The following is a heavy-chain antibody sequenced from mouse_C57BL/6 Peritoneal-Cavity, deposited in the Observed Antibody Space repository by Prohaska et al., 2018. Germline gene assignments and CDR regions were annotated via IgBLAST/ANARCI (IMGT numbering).Heavy chain of an antibody. Sequence: TEYNVKFKGKSTLTSDTSYSTAYMQLSSLTSEDSAIYFCARDGATVVAKRDYAMDYWGQGTSVTVSS. CDR3: ARDGATVVAKRDYAMDY. J-gene: IGHJ4*01. CDR2: T. D-gene: IGHD1-1*01. V-gene: IGHV1-58*01.